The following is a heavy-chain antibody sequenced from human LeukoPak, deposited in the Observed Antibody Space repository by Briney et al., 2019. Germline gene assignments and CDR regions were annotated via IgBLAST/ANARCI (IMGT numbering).Heavy chain of an antibody. V-gene: IGHV4-38-2*02. CDR3: ARLSSWPYYYYYYMDV. CDR1: GYSISSGYY. CDR2: IHHSGST. J-gene: IGHJ6*03. D-gene: IGHD6-13*01. Sequence: SETLSLTCTVSGYSISSGYYWGWIRQPPGKGLEWIGNIHHSGSTYYKPSLRSRVIISVDTSKNQFSLRLSSVTAADTAVYYCARLSSWPYYYYYYMDVWGKGTTVTISS.